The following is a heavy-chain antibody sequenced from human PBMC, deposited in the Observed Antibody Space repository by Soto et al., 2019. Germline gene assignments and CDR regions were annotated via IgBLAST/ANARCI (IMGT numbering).Heavy chain of an antibody. V-gene: IGHV4-61*01. Sequence: PSEKRSLTCTVPGGSAKIGTYYGCWIRQPPGKGLEWIGFIHYSGSTNYNPSLKSRVTMSVDTSKNQFSLKLTSVHAADTAVYYCAWGGDGYKKCHWGQRTLVTVSS. J-gene: IGHJ4*02. CDR3: AWGGDGYKKCH. D-gene: IGHD2-21*01. CDR1: GGSAKIGTYY. CDR2: IHYSGST.